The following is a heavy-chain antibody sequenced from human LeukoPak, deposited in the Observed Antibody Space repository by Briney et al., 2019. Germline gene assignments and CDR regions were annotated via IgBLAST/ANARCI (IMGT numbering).Heavy chain of an antibody. Sequence: GGSLRLSCAASGFTFSSYAMSWVRQAPGKGLEWVSAISGSGGSTYYAGSVKGRFTISRDNSKNTLYLQMNSLRAEDTAVYYCARVNQVAGSAYGMDVWGQGTTVTVSS. V-gene: IGHV3-23*01. CDR1: GFTFSSYA. J-gene: IGHJ6*02. D-gene: IGHD6-19*01. CDR2: ISGSGGST. CDR3: ARVNQVAGSAYGMDV.